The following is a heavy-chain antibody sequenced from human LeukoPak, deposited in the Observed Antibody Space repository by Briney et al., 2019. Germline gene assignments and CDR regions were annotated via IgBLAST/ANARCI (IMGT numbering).Heavy chain of an antibody. D-gene: IGHD2-2*01. J-gene: IGHJ4*02. CDR3: ARDEPESDCSSTSCFYW. Sequence: GASVKVSCKASGGTFSSYAISWVRQAPGQGLEWMGRIIPILGIANYAQKFQGRVTITTDESTSTAYMELSSLRSEDTAVYYCARDEPESDCSSTSCFYWWGQGTLVTVSS. CDR2: IIPILGIA. CDR1: GGTFSSYA. V-gene: IGHV1-69*04.